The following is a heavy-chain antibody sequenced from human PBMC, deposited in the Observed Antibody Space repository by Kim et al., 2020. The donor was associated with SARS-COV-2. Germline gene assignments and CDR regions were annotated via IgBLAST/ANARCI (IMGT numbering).Heavy chain of an antibody. J-gene: IGHJ4*02. D-gene: IGHD4-17*01. CDR1: GFTFSSYG. V-gene: IGHV3-30*18. Sequence: GGSLRLSCAASGFTFSSYGMHWVRQAPGKGLEWVAVISYDGSNKYYADSVKGRFTISRDNSKNTLYLQMNSLRAEDTAVYYCAKWRGYGDYVGYFDYWGQGTLVTVSS. CDR3: AKWRGYGDYVGYFDY. CDR2: ISYDGSNK.